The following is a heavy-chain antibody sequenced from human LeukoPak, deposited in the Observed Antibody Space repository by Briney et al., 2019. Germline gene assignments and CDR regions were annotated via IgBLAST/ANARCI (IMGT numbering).Heavy chain of an antibody. CDR1: GFTFSKYA. V-gene: IGHV3-23*01. D-gene: IGHD3-10*01. CDR3: AKGRGGETADFDS. CDR2: ITAAGGT. J-gene: IGHJ4*02. Sequence: GGSLRLSCAASGFTFSKYAMTWVRRAPGKGLEWVSLITAAGGTSYADSVKGRFTISRDNSKSTLFLQLNGLRAEDTASYYCAKGRGGETADFDSWGQGTVVTVSS.